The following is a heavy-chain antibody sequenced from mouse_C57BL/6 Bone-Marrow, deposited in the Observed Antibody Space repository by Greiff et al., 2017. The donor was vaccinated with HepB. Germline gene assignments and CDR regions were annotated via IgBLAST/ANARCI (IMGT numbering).Heavy chain of an antibody. D-gene: IGHD1-1*01. CDR3: ARPNITTVVSY. CDR1: GFTFSSYG. J-gene: IGHJ3*01. V-gene: IGHV5-6*02. Sequence: DVKLQESGGDLVKPGGSLKLSCAASGFTFSSYGMSWVRQTPDKRLEWVATISSGGSYTYYPDSVKGRFTISRDNAKNTLYLQMSSLKSEDTAMYYCARPNITTVVSYWGQGTLVTVSA. CDR2: ISSGGSYT.